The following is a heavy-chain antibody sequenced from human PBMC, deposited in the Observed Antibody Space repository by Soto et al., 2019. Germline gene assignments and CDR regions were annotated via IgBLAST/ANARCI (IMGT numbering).Heavy chain of an antibody. CDR3: ARGRYSSSWNKYYFDY. Sequence: SETLSLTCAVYGGSFSGYYWSWIRQPPGKGLEWIGEINHSGSTNYNPSLKSRVTISVDTSKNQFSLKLSSVTAPDTAVYYCARGRYSSSWNKYYFDYWGQGTLVTVSS. J-gene: IGHJ4*02. CDR1: GGSFSGYY. D-gene: IGHD6-13*01. V-gene: IGHV4-34*01. CDR2: INHSGST.